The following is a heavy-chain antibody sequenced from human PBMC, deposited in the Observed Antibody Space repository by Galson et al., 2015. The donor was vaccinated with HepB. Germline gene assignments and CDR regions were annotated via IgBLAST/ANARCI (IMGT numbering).Heavy chain of an antibody. D-gene: IGHD3-22*01. V-gene: IGHV1-18*04. CDR1: GYTFTSYG. CDR3: ARDFPTFLVELPRYYDRSGMPGRTFDI. Sequence: SVKVSCKASGYTFTSYGISWVRQAPGQGLEWMGWISAYNGNTNYAQKLQGRVTMTTDTSTSTAYMELRSLRSDDTAVYYCARDFPTFLVELPRYYDRSGMPGRTFDIWGQGTIGTGFS. CDR2: ISAYNGNT. J-gene: IGHJ3*02.